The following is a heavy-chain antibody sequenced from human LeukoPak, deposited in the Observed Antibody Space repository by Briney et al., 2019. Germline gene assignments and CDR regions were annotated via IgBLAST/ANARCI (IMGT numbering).Heavy chain of an antibody. J-gene: IGHJ4*02. CDR2: IRYDGSYE. CDR1: GFTFSSFG. CDR3: ARDGGYDTSGYYFDY. V-gene: IGHV3-30*02. D-gene: IGHD3-22*01. Sequence: GGSLRLSCAASGFTFSSFGIHWVRQAPGKGLAWVAFIRYDGSYEYYADSVKGRFTISRDNSKKTLYLQMNSLSPEDTAVYFCARDGGYDTSGYYFDYWGQGTLVTVSS.